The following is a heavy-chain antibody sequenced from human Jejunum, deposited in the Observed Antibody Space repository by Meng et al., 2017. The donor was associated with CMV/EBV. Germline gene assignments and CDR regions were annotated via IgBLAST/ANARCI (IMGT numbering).Heavy chain of an antibody. Sequence: QVQLQESGPGLVKPSETLSLTCTVSGDSITGYYYNWIRQPAGKGLEWIGRVYTSGSTNYSPSLKSRVTMSVDTSMKQLSLKLTSVTAADTAVYYCARASSSAGWYGFDYWGQGTLVTVSS. J-gene: IGHJ4*02. CDR2: VYTSGST. CDR3: ARASSSAGWYGFDY. V-gene: IGHV4-4*07. CDR1: GDSITGYY. D-gene: IGHD6-19*01.